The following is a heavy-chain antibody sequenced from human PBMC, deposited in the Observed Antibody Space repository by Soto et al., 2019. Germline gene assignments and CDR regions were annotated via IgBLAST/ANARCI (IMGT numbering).Heavy chain of an antibody. CDR3: ARDEAYSSYFFDY. J-gene: IGHJ4*02. D-gene: IGHD4-4*01. V-gene: IGHV3-30-3*01. CDR1: GFTFSNFA. CDR2: ISYDGTNK. Sequence: HPGGSLRLSCAASGFTFSNFAMHWVRQAPGKGLEWVAVISYDGTNKYYADSVKGRFTISRDNSKNTLYLQMNSLRPEDTAVYNCARDEAYSSYFFDYWGQGTRVTVSS.